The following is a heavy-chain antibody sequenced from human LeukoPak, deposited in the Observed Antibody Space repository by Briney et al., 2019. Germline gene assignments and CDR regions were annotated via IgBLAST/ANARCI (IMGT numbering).Heavy chain of an antibody. J-gene: IGHJ6*02. D-gene: IGHD2-15*01. CDR1: GFTFSRHG. V-gene: IGHV3-30*02. Sequence: AGGSLRLSCAASGFTFSRHGMHWVRQAPGKGLEWVAFIRYDGSNKYYADSVKGRFTISRDNSKNTLYLQMNSLRAEDTAVYYCARPARLYCSGGSCYAGYYGMDVWGQGTTVTVSS. CDR3: ARPARLYCSGGSCYAGYYGMDV. CDR2: IRYDGSNK.